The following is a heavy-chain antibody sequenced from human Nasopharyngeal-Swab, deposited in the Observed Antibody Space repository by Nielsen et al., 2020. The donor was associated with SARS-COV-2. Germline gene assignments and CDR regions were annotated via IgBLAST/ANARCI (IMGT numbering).Heavy chain of an antibody. CDR2: ISSSGSTI. D-gene: IGHD3-22*01. Sequence: WIRQPPGKGLEWVSYISSSGSTIYYADSVKGRFTISRDNAKNSLYLQMNSLRAEDTALYYCAIVDYDSSGYDYWGQGTLVTVSS. V-gene: IGHV3-11*01. J-gene: IGHJ4*02. CDR3: AIVDYDSSGYDY.